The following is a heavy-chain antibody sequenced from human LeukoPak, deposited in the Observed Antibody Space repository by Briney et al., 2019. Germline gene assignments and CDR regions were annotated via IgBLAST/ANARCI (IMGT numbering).Heavy chain of an antibody. Sequence: SETLSLTCTVSGGSNSSSSYYLGWIRQPPGKGLEWIGSIYYSGSTYYNPSLKSRVTISVDTSKNQFSLKLSSVTAADTAVYYCARGGGNFDYWGQGTLVTVSS. J-gene: IGHJ4*02. V-gene: IGHV4-39*01. CDR3: ARGGGNFDY. CDR1: GGSNSSSSYY. CDR2: IYYSGST.